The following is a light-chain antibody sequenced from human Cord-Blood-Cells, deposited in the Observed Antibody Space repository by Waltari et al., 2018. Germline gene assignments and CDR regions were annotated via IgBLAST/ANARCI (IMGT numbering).Light chain of an antibody. CDR3: QQYGSSPS. CDR1: QSVSSSY. CDR2: GAS. V-gene: IGKV3-20*01. J-gene: IGKJ2*03. Sequence: DIVLTQSPGTLSLSPGERVTLSCRASQSVSSSYLAWYQQKPGQAPRLLIYGASSRATGIPDRFSGSGSGTDFTLTISRLEPEDFAVYYCQQYGSSPSFGQGTKLEIK.